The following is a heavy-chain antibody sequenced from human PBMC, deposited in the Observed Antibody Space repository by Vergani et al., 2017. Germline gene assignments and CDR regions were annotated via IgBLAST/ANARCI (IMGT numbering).Heavy chain of an antibody. CDR3: ARLASVVVPAARPLDL. CDR2: ININSGAT. CDR1: GYTFSDHH. Sequence: QGQLAQSGAEVKKPGSSVKVSCKASGYTFSDHHLHWVRQAPGQGLEWVGWININSGATKVAQKFQGRITMGTDTSISTGYMELSSLRSDDTAVYYCARLASVVVPAARPLDLWGQGTLITVSS. D-gene: IGHD2-2*01. J-gene: IGHJ4*02. V-gene: IGHV1-2*02.